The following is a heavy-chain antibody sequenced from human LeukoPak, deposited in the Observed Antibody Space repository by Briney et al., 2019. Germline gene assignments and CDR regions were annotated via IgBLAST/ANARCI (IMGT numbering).Heavy chain of an antibody. CDR1: GFTFSSYA. V-gene: IGHV3-23*01. CDR2: ISGSGGST. CDR3: AELGITMIGGV. D-gene: IGHD3-10*02. J-gene: IGHJ6*04. Sequence: GGSLRLSCVASGFTFSSYAMSWVRQAPGKGLEWVSAISGSGGSTYYADSLKGRFTISRDNSKNTLYLQMNSLRAEDTAVYYCAELGITMIGGVWGKGTTVTISS.